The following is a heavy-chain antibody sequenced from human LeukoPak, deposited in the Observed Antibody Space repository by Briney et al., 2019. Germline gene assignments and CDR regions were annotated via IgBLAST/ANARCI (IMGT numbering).Heavy chain of an antibody. J-gene: IGHJ4*02. D-gene: IGHD4-23*01. CDR2: ISSNGGST. V-gene: IGHV3-64*05. CDR3: VKGGVYNGNSGYFDY. CDR1: GFTFSSYA. Sequence: GGSLRLSCSASGFTFSSYAMHWVRQAPGKGLEYVSGISSNGGSTYYADSVKGRFTISRDNSKNTLYVQMSSLRAEDTAVYYCVKGGVYNGNSGYFDYWGQGNLVTVSS.